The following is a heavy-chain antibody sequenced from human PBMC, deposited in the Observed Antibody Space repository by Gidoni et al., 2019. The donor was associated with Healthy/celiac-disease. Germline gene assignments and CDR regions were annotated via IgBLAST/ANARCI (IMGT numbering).Heavy chain of an antibody. D-gene: IGHD6-13*01. CDR1: GFTVSSNY. CDR3: ARHSSSWAFDY. CDR2: IYSGGST. Sequence: EGQLAESGGGLIQPGGSLRLSCAASGFTVSSNYMSWVRQDQGKGLEWVSAIYSGGSTYYADSVKGRFTISRDNSKNTLYLQMNSLRAEDTAVYYCARHSSSWAFDYWGQGTLVTVSS. J-gene: IGHJ4*02. V-gene: IGHV3-53*01.